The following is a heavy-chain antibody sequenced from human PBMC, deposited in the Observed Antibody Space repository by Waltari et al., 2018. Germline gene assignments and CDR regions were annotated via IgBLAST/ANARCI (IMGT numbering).Heavy chain of an antibody. D-gene: IGHD4-4*01. CDR3: ARGLYDYSNWRGGLDP. V-gene: IGHV1-46*01. J-gene: IGHJ5*02. Sequence: QVQLVQSGAEVKKPGASVKVSCKASGYTFTSYYMHWVRQAPGQGLEWMGIINPSGGSTSYEQKFQGRVTMTRDTSTSTVYMELSSLRSEDTAVYYCARGLYDYSNWRGGLDPWGQGTLVTVSS. CDR1: GYTFTSYY. CDR2: INPSGGST.